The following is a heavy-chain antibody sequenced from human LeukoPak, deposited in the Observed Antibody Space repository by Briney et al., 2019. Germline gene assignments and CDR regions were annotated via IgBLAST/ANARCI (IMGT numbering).Heavy chain of an antibody. CDR1: GFTFRNYG. Sequence: GGSLRLSCAASGFTFRNYGMSWVRQAPGKGLEWVSGTIGSGDSTFYADPVKGRFTISRGNSRNTLYLHMNSLRVDDTAVYYCASLYNDYGDYWGQGALVTVSS. CDR2: TIGSGDST. D-gene: IGHD5-24*01. J-gene: IGHJ4*02. V-gene: IGHV3-23*01. CDR3: ASLYNDYGDY.